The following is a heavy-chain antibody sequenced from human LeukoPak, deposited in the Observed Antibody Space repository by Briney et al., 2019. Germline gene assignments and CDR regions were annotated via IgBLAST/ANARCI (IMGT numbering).Heavy chain of an antibody. Sequence: PSETLSLTCTVSGGSISSYYWSWIRQPPGKGLEWIGYIYYSGSTNYNPSLKSRVTISVDTSKNQFSLKLSSVTAADTAVYYCASFRCSSNSWYAGWFDPWGQGTLVTVSS. CDR1: GGSISSYY. D-gene: IGHD2-2*01. V-gene: IGHV4-59*08. CDR2: IYYSGST. J-gene: IGHJ5*02. CDR3: ASFRCSSNSWYAGWFDP.